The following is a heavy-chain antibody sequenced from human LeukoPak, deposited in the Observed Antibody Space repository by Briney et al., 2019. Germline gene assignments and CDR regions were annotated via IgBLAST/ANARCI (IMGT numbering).Heavy chain of an antibody. CDR2: IYDSGST. Sequence: SETLSLTCTVSGGSISSYSWSWIRQPPGKGLEWIGYIYDSGSTNYNPSLKSRVTISVDTSKNQFSLKLSSVTAADTAVYYCARDSGYCSGGRCHHRRFDFCGQGTLVTVSS. J-gene: IGHJ4*02. D-gene: IGHD2-15*01. V-gene: IGHV4-59*01. CDR1: GGSISSYS. CDR3: ARDSGYCSGGRCHHRRFDF.